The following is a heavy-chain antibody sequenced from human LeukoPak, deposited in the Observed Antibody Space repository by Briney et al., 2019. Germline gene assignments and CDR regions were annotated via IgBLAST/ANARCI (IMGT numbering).Heavy chain of an antibody. CDR2: ISSSSSTI. D-gene: IGHD1-14*01. V-gene: IGHV3-48*01. CDR1: GFTFSSYG. J-gene: IGHJ6*03. CDR3: ASAGPLYYYYYMDG. Sequence: GGSLRLSCAASGFTFSSYGMTWVRQAPGKGLEWVSYISSSSSTIYYADSVKGRFTISRDNAKNSLYLQLNSLRAEDTAVYYCASAGPLYYYYYMDGWGKGTTVTVSS.